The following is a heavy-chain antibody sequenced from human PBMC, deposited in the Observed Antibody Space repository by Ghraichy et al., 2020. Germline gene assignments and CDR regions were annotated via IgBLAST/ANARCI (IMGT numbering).Heavy chain of an antibody. CDR3: ASGYSYGGPY. J-gene: IGHJ4*02. V-gene: IGHV3-23*01. Sequence: CAASGFTFISYAMSWVRQAPGKGLEWVSAISGSGGNPYYADSVKGRFTISRDNSRNTLYLQMNSLRAEDTAVYYCASGYSYGGPYWGQGTLVTVSS. CDR2: ISGSGGNP. D-gene: IGHD5-18*01. CDR1: GFTFISYA.